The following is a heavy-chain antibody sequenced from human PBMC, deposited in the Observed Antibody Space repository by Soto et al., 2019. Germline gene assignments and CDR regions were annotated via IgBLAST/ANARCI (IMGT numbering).Heavy chain of an antibody. D-gene: IGHD1-1*01. V-gene: IGHV3-23*01. CDR3: AKFLGRTTSGYYFDY. CDR1: GFTFSSYA. CDR2: ISGSGGST. J-gene: IGHJ4*02. Sequence: EVQLLESGGGLVQPGGSLRLSCAASGFTFSSYAMSWVREAPGKGLEWVSAISGSGGSTYYADSVKGRFTISRDNSKNTLYLQMNSLRAEDTAVYYCAKFLGRTTSGYYFDYWGQGTLVTVSS.